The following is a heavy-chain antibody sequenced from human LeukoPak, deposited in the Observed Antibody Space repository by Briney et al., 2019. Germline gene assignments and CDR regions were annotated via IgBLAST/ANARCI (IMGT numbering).Heavy chain of an antibody. D-gene: IGHD2-15*01. V-gene: IGHV3-53*01. CDR2: FYSGGAT. CDR3: ARAVGGASYMDV. J-gene: IGHJ6*03. CDR1: GLTVNSSF. Sequence: PGGSLRLSCVVSGLTVNSSFISWVRQAPGKGLEWVSVFYSGGATYFADSVKGRFTMSRDNSKNTLYLQMNSLRAEDTGMYYCARAVGGASYMDVWGKGTPVTVSS.